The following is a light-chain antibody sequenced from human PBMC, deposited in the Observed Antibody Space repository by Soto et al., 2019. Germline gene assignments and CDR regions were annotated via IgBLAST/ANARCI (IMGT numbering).Light chain of an antibody. CDR2: DAS. CDR3: QQYSSSRT. V-gene: IGKV3-20*01. CDR1: QSVSSNY. J-gene: IGKJ1*01. Sequence: EIVLTQSPGTLSLSPGERATLSCRASQSVSSNYLAWYQQKPGQAPRLLMYDASSRATGIPDRFSGGGSGTDFTLTISRLEPEDFAVYYCQQYSSSRTFGQGTKVDIK.